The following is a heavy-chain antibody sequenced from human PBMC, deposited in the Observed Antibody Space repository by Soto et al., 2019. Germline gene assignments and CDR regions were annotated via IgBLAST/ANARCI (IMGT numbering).Heavy chain of an antibody. D-gene: IGHD4-17*01. V-gene: IGHV3-48*04. J-gene: IGHJ6*04. CDR2: INDISNAI. CDR1: GFTFTDHS. CDR3: ARDRPTPFSADL. Sequence: EVQLVESGGGLVQPGGSLRLSCTASGFTFTDHSMNWVRHAPGKGLEWLSYINDISNAIHYADSVKGRFAMSRDNAKKSVFLQMNSLRVEDTGVDYCARDRPTPFSADLWGKGTVVTVSS.